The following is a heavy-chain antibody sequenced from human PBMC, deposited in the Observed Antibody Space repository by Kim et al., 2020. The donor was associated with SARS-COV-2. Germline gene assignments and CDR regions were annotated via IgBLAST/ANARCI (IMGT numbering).Heavy chain of an antibody. Sequence: PSLKSRVTISVETSNNQCSLKLSSVTAADTAVYYCARTVVGLNYYYGMDVWGQGTTVTVSS. J-gene: IGHJ6*02. V-gene: IGHV4-39*01. CDR3: ARTVVGLNYYYGMDV. D-gene: IGHD2-15*01.